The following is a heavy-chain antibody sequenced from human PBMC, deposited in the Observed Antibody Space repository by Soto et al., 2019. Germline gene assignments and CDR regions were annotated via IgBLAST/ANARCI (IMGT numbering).Heavy chain of an antibody. CDR2: IKSDGSEK. CDR3: AVAWAFGS. CDR1: GFSFSSQW. Sequence: GGSLRLSCAASGFSFSSQWMCWVRQAPGKGPEWVANIKSDGSEKLYVDSVKGRFAISRDNTKNSLYLQMNSLRVDDTAVYYCAVAWAFGSWGQGTLVTVSS. J-gene: IGHJ4*02. V-gene: IGHV3-7*01. D-gene: IGHD1-26*01.